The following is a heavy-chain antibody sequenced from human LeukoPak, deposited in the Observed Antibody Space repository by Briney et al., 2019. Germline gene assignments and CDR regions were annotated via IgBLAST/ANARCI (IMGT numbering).Heavy chain of an antibody. CDR1: GYTLTELS. D-gene: IGHD3-16*01. CDR3: ARAKGDHYPYFDY. Sequence: ASVTVSCKVSGYTLTELSMHWVRQAPGKGLEWMGGFDPEDGETIYAQKFQGRVTMTEDTSTSTAYMELRSLRSDDTAVYYCARAKGDHYPYFDYWGQGTLVTVSS. V-gene: IGHV1-24*01. J-gene: IGHJ4*02. CDR2: FDPEDGET.